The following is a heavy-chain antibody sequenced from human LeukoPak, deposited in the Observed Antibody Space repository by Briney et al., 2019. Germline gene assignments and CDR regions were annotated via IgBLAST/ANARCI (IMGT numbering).Heavy chain of an antibody. CDR2: IKQDGSEE. V-gene: IGHV3-7*04. CDR3: TRDSRYSSGWSPIGY. D-gene: IGHD6-19*01. CDR1: EFXFSNYW. J-gene: IGHJ4*02. Sequence: GGSLRLSCGASEFXFSNYWISWVRQAPGKGLEWVANIKQDGSEEYYVDSVKGRFTISRDNAKNSLYLQMNSLGAEDTAVYYCTRDSRYSSGWSPIGYWGQGTLVTVSS.